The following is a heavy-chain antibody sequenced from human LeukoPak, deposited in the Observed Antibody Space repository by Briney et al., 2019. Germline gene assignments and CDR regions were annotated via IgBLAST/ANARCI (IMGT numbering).Heavy chain of an antibody. CDR1: GGSISSGGYY. V-gene: IGHV4-31*03. CDR3: ARDVEDGNWFDP. CDR2: IYYSGST. J-gene: IGHJ5*02. Sequence: SETLSLTCTVSGGSISSGGYYWSWIRQHPGKGLEWIGYIYYSGSTYYNPSLKSRVTISVDTSKNQFSLKLSSVTAADTAGYYCARDVEDGNWFDPWGQGTLVTVSS. D-gene: IGHD1-1*01.